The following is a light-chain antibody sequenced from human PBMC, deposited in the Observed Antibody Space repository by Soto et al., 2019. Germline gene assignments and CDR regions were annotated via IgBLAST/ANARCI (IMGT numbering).Light chain of an antibody. CDR2: SDN. CDR1: SSNIGTNT. V-gene: IGLV1-44*01. J-gene: IGLJ2*01. Sequence: QSVLTQPHSASGTPGQRVTISCSGSSSNIGTNTVIWYQQLPGAAPKLLIYSDNQRSSGVPDRFSGSKSGPSASLAIIGLQSEDEADYYCAAWDVSLVVFGGGTKVTVL. CDR3: AAWDVSLVV.